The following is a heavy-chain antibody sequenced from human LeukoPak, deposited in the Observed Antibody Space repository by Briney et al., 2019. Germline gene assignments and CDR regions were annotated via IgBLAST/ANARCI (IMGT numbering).Heavy chain of an antibody. Sequence: SETLSLTCTVSGGSISSYYWSWIRQPPGKGLEWIGEINHSGSTTYTPSLKSRVTISVDTSKNQFSLKLSSVNAADTAVYYCARRDILTGYGLIAYWGQGTLVTVSS. CDR1: GGSISSYY. V-gene: IGHV4-34*01. D-gene: IGHD3-9*01. CDR3: ARRDILTGYGLIAY. J-gene: IGHJ4*02. CDR2: INHSGST.